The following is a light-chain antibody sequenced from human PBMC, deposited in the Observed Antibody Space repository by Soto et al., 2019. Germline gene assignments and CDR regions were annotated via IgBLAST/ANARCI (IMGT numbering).Light chain of an antibody. V-gene: IGLV2-11*01. CDR3: CSHAGNFILV. CDR2: DVS. CDR1: SSDVGGSNY. Sequence: QSVLTQPPSVSGSPGQSVTISCTGTSSDVGGSNYVSWYQQHPGKTPKLMIYDVSKRPSGVPDRFSGSKSDSTASLTISGLQAEDEADYYCCSHAGNFILVFGGGTKVTVL. J-gene: IGLJ3*02.